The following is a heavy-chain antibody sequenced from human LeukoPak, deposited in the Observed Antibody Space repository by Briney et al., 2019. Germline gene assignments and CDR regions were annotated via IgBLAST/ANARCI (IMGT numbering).Heavy chain of an antibody. Sequence: SETLSLTCAVYGGSFSGYYWSWIRQPPGKGLEWIGEINHSGSTNYNPSLKSRVTISVDTSKNQFSLKLSSVTAADTAVYYCARDFSGSYSWYYYMDVWGKGTTVTVSS. CDR2: INHSGST. CDR3: ARDFSGSYSWYYYMDV. CDR1: GGSFSGYY. V-gene: IGHV4-34*01. J-gene: IGHJ6*03. D-gene: IGHD1-26*01.